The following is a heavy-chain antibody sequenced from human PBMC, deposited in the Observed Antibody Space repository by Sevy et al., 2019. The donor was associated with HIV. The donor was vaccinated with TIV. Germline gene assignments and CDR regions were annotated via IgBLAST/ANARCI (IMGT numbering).Heavy chain of an antibody. D-gene: IGHD3-16*02. Sequence: GGSLRLSCAASGFTFSSYWMSWVRQAPGKGLEWVANIKQDGSEKYYVDSVKGRFTISRDNAKNSLYLQMNRLRAEDTAVYYCARGRCYNYIWGSYLACDAFDIWGQGTMVTVSS. CDR1: GFTFSSYW. J-gene: IGHJ3*02. CDR2: IKQDGSEK. V-gene: IGHV3-7*01. CDR3: ARGRCYNYIWGSYLACDAFDI.